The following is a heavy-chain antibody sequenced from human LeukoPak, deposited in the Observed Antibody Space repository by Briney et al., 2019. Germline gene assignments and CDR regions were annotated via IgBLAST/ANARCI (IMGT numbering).Heavy chain of an antibody. CDR3: ARHLVSYYDTDQGSDY. V-gene: IGHV4-39*01. J-gene: IGHJ4*02. Sequence: PSETLSLTCTVSGGSISSSSYYWGWIRQPPGKGLEWIGSIYYSGSTYYNPSLKSRVTMSVDTSKNQFSLKLSSVTAADTAVYYCARHLVSYYDTDQGSDYWGQGTLVTVSS. D-gene: IGHD3-22*01. CDR1: GGSISSSSYY. CDR2: IYYSGST.